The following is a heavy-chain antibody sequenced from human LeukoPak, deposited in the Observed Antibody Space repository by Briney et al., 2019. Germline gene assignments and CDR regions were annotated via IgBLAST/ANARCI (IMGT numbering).Heavy chain of an antibody. CDR1: GFSLSTSGMC. CDR3: ARMANNYYDSSGYYPPDY. V-gene: IGHV2-70*11. Sequence: SGPALVKPTQTLTLTCTFSGFSLSTSGMCVSWIRQPPGKALEWLARIDWDDDKYYSTSLKTRLTISKDTSKNQVVLTMTNMDPVDTATYYCARMANNYYDSSGYYPPDYRGQGTLVTVSS. CDR2: IDWDDDK. J-gene: IGHJ4*02. D-gene: IGHD3-22*01.